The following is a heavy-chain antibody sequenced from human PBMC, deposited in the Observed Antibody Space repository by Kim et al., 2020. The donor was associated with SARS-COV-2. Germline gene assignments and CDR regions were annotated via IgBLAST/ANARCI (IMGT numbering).Heavy chain of an antibody. V-gene: IGHV1-69*02. D-gene: IGHD6-13*01. CDR3: ARLRAGIAAAGFDY. Sequence: AQKFQGTVTITADKATSTAYMELSSLGSEDTAVYYCARLRAGIAAAGFDYWGQGTLVTVSS. J-gene: IGHJ4*02.